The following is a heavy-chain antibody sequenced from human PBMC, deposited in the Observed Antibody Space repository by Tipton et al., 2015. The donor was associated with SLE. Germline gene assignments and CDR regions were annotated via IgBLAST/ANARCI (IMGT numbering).Heavy chain of an antibody. J-gene: IGHJ4*02. CDR2: IYYSGST. Sequence: GLVKPSETLSLSCTVSGGSISSHYWNWIRQPPGKGLEWIGHIYYSGSTNYNPSLKSRVTISADTSKNQFSLKLNSVTAADTAVYYCACLDSRSPLPDWGQGTLVTVSS. CDR3: ACLDSRSPLPD. D-gene: IGHD3-22*01. V-gene: IGHV4-59*11. CDR1: GGSISSHY.